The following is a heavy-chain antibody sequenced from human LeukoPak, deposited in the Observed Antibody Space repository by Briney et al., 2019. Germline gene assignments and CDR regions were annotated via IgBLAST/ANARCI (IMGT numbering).Heavy chain of an antibody. CDR3: AKPASIFGWFDP. CDR2: ISGSGGST. CDR1: GFTFSNYA. V-gene: IGHV3-23*01. Sequence: GGSLRLSCAASGFTFSNYAVSWVRQAPGKGLEWVSAISGSGGSTYYADSVKGRFTISRDNSKNTLYLQMNSLRAEDTAVYYCAKPASIFGWFDPWGQGTLVTVSS. D-gene: IGHD2/OR15-2a*01. J-gene: IGHJ5*02.